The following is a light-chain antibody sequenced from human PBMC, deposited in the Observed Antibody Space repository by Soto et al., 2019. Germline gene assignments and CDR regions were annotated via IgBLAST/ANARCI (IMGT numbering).Light chain of an antibody. Sequence: DIQMPQSPSTLSASVGDRVTITCLASQSISSWLAWYQQKPGKAPKLLIYKASSLESGVPSRFSGSGSGTEFTLTISSLQPDDFATYYCQQYNSYPGTFGQGTKVDIK. CDR2: KAS. J-gene: IGKJ1*01. CDR1: QSISSW. CDR3: QQYNSYPGT. V-gene: IGKV1-5*03.